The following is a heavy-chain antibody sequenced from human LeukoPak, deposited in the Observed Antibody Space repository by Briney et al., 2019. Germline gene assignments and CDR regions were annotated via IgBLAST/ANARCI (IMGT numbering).Heavy chain of an antibody. D-gene: IGHD1-26*01. Sequence: GGSLRLSCAASGFTFSSYAMSWVRQAPGKGLKWVSVISGSGGSTYYADSVKGRFTISRDNPKNTLYLQMNSLRAEDTAVYYCAKAVGEVVGYYFDYWGQGTLVTVSS. CDR2: ISGSGGST. CDR3: AKAVGEVVGYYFDY. CDR1: GFTFSSYA. V-gene: IGHV3-23*01. J-gene: IGHJ4*02.